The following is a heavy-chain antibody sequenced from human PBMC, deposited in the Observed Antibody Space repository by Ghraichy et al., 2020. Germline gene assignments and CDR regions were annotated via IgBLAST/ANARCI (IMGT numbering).Heavy chain of an antibody. CDR1: GGSISSYY. Sequence: SETLSLTCAVSGGSISSYYWSWIRQPPGKGLEWIGYIYYSGSTNYNPSLKSRVTISVDTSKNQFSLKLSSVTAADTAVYYCARTRDGYNSYFDYWGQGTLVTVSS. J-gene: IGHJ4*02. D-gene: IGHD5-24*01. CDR3: ARTRDGYNSYFDY. V-gene: IGHV4-59*01. CDR2: IYYSGST.